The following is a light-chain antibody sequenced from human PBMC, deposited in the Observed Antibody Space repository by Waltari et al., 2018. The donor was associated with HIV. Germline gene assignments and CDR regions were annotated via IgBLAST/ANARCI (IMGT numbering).Light chain of an antibody. J-gene: IGKJ3*01. CDR1: QSVLYRSNNKEY. CDR2: WAS. CDR3: QQYNNWPFT. V-gene: IGKV4-1*01. Sequence: DIVMTQSPDSLAVSLGERATINCKSSQSVLYRSNNKEYLAWYQHKPGQPPKLLLYWASTRESGVPDRFSGSGSGTDFTLTISGLQAEDVAVYYCQQYNNWPFTFGPGTKVDIK.